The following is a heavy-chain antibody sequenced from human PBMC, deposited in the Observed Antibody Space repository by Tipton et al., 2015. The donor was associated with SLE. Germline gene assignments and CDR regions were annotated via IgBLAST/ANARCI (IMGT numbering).Heavy chain of an antibody. CDR3: ARGAVYGDYVGYFDF. D-gene: IGHD4-17*01. Sequence: TLSLTCTVSGGSISSINNYWDWIRQPPGKGLEWIGTIYYSGRTDYNPSLKSRVTMSVDTSMNQFSLKLSAVTAADTAVYSCARGAVYGDYVGYFDFWGQGLLVTVSS. CDR1: GGSISSINNY. CDR2: IYYSGRT. J-gene: IGHJ4*02. V-gene: IGHV4-39*07.